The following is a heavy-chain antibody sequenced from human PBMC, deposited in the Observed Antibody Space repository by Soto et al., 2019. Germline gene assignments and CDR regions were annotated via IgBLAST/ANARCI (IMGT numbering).Heavy chain of an antibody. CDR2: ISGSGGST. J-gene: IGHJ4*02. CDR1: GFTFSSYA. D-gene: IGHD4-17*01. Sequence: EVQLLESGGGLVQPGGSLRLSCAASGFTFSSYAMSWVRQAPGKGLEWVSAISGSGGSTYYADSVKGRFTISRDNSKNTLYLQMNSLRAEDTAVYYCANNYGDYLVGFYFDYWGQGTLVTVSS. V-gene: IGHV3-23*01. CDR3: ANNYGDYLVGFYFDY.